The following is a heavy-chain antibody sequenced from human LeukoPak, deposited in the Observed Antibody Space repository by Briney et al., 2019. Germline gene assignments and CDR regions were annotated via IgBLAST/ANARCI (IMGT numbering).Heavy chain of an antibody. CDR2: IYYSGST. V-gene: IGHV4-31*03. D-gene: IGHD2-2*02. CDR3: ARVPATAIVGYYFDY. CDR1: GGSISSGGYY. Sequence: SETLSLTCTVSGGSISSGGYYWSWIRQHPGKGLEWIGYIYYSGSTYYNPSLKSRVTISVDTSKNQFSLKLSSVTAADTAVYYCARVPATAIVGYYFDYWGQGTLVTVPS. J-gene: IGHJ4*02.